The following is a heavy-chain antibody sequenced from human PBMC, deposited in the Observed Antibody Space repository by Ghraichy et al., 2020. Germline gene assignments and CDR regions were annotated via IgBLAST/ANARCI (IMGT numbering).Heavy chain of an antibody. D-gene: IGHD1-26*01. CDR2: FSGSGGSI. CDR1: GLTFSNFA. V-gene: IGHV3-23*01. CDR3: AKGKGSGSYVNWSFNI. Sequence: GGSLRLSCAVSGLTFSNFAMAWVRQAPGKGLEWVSTFSGSGGSIWYADSGKGRFIISRDNSRSTFYLQMNSLRAEDTAVYYCAKGKGSGSYVNWSFNIWGRGTPVTVSP. J-gene: IGHJ2*01.